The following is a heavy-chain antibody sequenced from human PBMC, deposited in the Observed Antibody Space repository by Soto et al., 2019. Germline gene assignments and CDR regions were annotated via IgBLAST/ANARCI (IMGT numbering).Heavy chain of an antibody. D-gene: IGHD7-27*01. CDR2: INHNGST. J-gene: IGHJ4*02. CDR1: GGSFSGYY. V-gene: IGHV4-34*01. CDR3: ARGWGRIFDY. Sequence: QVQLQQWGAGLLKPWETLYLTCAVYGGSFSGYYWSWIRQPPGKGLEWIGEINHNGSTNYNPSLKSRVTISEDTSKNQFSLKLSSVTAADTAVYYCARGWGRIFDYWGQGTLVTVSS.